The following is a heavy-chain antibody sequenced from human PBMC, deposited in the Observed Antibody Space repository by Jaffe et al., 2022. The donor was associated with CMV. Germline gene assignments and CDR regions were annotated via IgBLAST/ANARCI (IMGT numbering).Heavy chain of an antibody. Sequence: EVQLVESGGGLVQPGGSLRLSCAASGFTFSSYWMHWVRQAPGKGLVWVSRINSDGSSTSYADSVKGRFTISRDNAKNTLYLQMNSLRAEDTAVYYCARGDYVEMATPLPWLGMDVWGQGTTVTVSS. CDR3: ARGDYVEMATPLPWLGMDV. V-gene: IGHV3-74*01. J-gene: IGHJ6*02. D-gene: IGHD4-17*01. CDR2: INSDGSST. CDR1: GFTFSSYW.